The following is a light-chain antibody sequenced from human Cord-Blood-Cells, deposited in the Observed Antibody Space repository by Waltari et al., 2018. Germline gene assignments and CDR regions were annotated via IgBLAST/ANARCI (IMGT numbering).Light chain of an antibody. Sequence: QSALTQPRSVSGSPGQSVTISCTGTSSDVCGYNYVYWYQQHPGKAPKLMIYDVSKRPSGVPDRFSGSKSGNTASLTISGLQAEDEADYYCCSYAGSYSYVFGTGTKVTVL. CDR3: CSYAGSYSYV. V-gene: IGLV2-11*01. J-gene: IGLJ1*01. CDR2: DVS. CDR1: SSDVCGYNY.